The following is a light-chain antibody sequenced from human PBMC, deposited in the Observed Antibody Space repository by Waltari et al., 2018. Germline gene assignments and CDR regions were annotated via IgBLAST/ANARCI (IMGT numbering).Light chain of an antibody. J-gene: IGKJ4*01. V-gene: IGKV1-12*01. CDR2: TAS. CDR3: QQVDSFPLT. Sequence: DIQMTQSPASVSESVGDRVTITCRASQDISSWLAWYQQKPGKAPKLLIYTASSLQSGVPSRFSGSGSGTAFTLTITSLQPEDFATYYCQQVDSFPLTFGGGTKVDIK. CDR1: QDISSW.